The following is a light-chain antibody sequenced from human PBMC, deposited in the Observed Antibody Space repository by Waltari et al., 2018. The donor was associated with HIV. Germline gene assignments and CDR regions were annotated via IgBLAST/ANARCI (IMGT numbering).Light chain of an antibody. CDR3: QQGYTTPRT. CDR1: QSNSSY. Sequence: DIQMTQSPSSLSASVGDRVTITCRASQSNSSYLNWYQQKPGKAPKGLIYAASSLQSGVPSRFSGSGSGTDFTLSITSLQPEDFATYYCQQGYTTPRTFGQGTKVEIK. V-gene: IGKV1-39*01. CDR2: AAS. J-gene: IGKJ1*01.